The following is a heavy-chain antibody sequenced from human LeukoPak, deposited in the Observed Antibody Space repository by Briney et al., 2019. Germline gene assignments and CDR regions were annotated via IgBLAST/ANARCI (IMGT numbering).Heavy chain of an antibody. V-gene: IGHV1-18*01. CDR2: ISAYNGNT. J-gene: IGHJ4*02. CDR1: GYTFTSYG. CDR3: ARVVGTYYYDSSGYLDY. Sequence: ASVKVSCKASGYTFTSYGISWVRQAPGQGLEWMGWISAYNGNTNYAQKLQGRVTMTTDTSTSTAYMELSSLRSEDTAVYYCARVVGTYYYDSSGYLDYWGQGTLVTVSS. D-gene: IGHD3-22*01.